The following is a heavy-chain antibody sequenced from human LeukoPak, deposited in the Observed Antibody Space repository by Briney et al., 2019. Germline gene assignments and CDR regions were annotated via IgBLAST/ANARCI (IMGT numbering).Heavy chain of an antibody. V-gene: IGHV1-2*06. CDR2: INPNSGGT. CDR3: ARVQYYDFWSGYYDN. Sequence: GASVKVSCKASGYTFTGYYMHWVRQAPGQGLEWMGRINPNSGGTNYAQKFQGRVTMTRDTSISTAYMELRSLRSDDTAVYYCARVQYYDFWSGYYDNWGQGTLVTVSS. D-gene: IGHD3-3*01. CDR1: GYTFTGYY. J-gene: IGHJ4*02.